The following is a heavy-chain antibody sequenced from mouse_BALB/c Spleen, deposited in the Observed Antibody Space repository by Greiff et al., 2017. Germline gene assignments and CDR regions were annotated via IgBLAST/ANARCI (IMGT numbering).Heavy chain of an antibody. CDR2: ISYSGST. CDR3: ARYKRNRYDWFAY. V-gene: IGHV3-8*02. Sequence: VQLQQSGPSLVKPSQTLSLTCSVTGDSITSGYWNWIRKFPGNKLEYMGYISYSGSTYYNPSLKSRISITRDTSKNQYYLQLNSVTTEDTATYDCARYKRNRYDWFAYWGQGTLVTVSA. CDR1: GDSITSGY. J-gene: IGHJ3*01. D-gene: IGHD2-14*01.